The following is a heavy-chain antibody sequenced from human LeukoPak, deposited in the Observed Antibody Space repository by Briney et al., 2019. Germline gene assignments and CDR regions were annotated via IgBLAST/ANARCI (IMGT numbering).Heavy chain of an antibody. CDR1: GYSITSTYW. CDR2: LHHSGST. V-gene: IGHV4-38-2*01. Sequence: SETLSLTCAVSGYSITSTYWWGWIRQTPGRGLEWIGSLHHSGSTSYSPSLKSRVTISVDTSKNQFSLRLSSVTAADTSVYYCARVGGDDSTGHYSVDYWGQGTLVTVSS. CDR3: ARVGGDDSTGHYSVDY. D-gene: IGHD3-22*01. J-gene: IGHJ4*02.